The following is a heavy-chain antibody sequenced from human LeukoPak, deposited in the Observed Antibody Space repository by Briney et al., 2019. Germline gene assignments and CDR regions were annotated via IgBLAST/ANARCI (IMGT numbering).Heavy chain of an antibody. CDR2: INDDGGLT. CDR3: LKGGWATIGPPKD. V-gene: IGHV3-64D*06. D-gene: IGHD5-24*01. J-gene: IGHJ4*02. CDR1: GFTFRSHA. Sequence: GGSLRLSCSAAGFTFRSHAMHWVRQAPGKGLEYVSTINDDGGLTYYADSVKGRFTISRDNSKNTVYLQMNNLRPDDSAVYHCLKGGWATIGPPKDWGQGTQVSASS.